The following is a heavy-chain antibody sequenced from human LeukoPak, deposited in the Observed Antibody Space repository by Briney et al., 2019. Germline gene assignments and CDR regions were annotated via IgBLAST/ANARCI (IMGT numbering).Heavy chain of an antibody. V-gene: IGHV3-74*01. CDR1: GFTFSSYW. CDR3: ARLLGYCSSTSCHDY. J-gene: IGHJ4*02. CDR2: INTDGSST. Sequence: GGSLRVSCAASGFTFSSYWMNWVRQAPGKGLVWVSRINTDGSSTSYADSVKGRFTISRDNAKNTLYLQMNSLRAEDTAVYYCARLLGYCSSTSCHDYWGQGTLVTVSS. D-gene: IGHD2-2*01.